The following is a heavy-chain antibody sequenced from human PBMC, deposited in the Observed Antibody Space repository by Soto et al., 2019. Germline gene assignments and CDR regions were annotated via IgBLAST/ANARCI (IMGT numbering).Heavy chain of an antibody. CDR1: GFTFSSYA. CDR3: AKGGIYYYDSSGYYHY. J-gene: IGHJ4*02. CDR2: ISGSGGST. V-gene: IGHV3-23*01. D-gene: IGHD3-22*01. Sequence: HPGGSLRLSCAASGFTFSSYAMSWVRQAPGKGLEWVSAISGSGGSTYYADSVKGRFTISRDNSKNTLYLQMNSLRAEDTAVYYCAKGGIYYYDSSGYYHYWGQGTLVTVSS.